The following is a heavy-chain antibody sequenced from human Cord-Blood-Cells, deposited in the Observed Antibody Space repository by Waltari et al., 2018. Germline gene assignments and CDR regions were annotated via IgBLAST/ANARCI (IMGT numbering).Heavy chain of an antibody. Sequence: QVQLQESGPGLVKPSETLSLTCAVSGYSISSGYYWGWIRQPPGKGLEWIGSIYHSGSTYYNPSLKSRVTISVDTSKNQFSLKLSSVTAADTAVYYCARQKAHCTGGVCYDAFDIWGQGTMVTVSS. V-gene: IGHV4-38-2*01. J-gene: IGHJ3*02. CDR2: IYHSGST. CDR1: GYSISSGYY. CDR3: ARQKAHCTGGVCYDAFDI. D-gene: IGHD2-8*02.